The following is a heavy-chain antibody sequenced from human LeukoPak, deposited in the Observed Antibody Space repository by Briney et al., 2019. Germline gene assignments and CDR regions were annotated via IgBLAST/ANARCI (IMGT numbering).Heavy chain of an antibody. CDR2: ISSSSSYI. D-gene: IGHD5-18*01. CDR1: GFTFSRHS. CDR3: ARHLDTAMAYFDY. Sequence: GGSLRLSCAASGFTFSRHSINWVRQAPGKGLEWVSSISSSSSYIYYADSVKGRFTISRDNAKNSLYLQMNSLRAEDTAVYYCARHLDTAMAYFDYWGQGTLVTVSS. V-gene: IGHV3-21*01. J-gene: IGHJ4*02.